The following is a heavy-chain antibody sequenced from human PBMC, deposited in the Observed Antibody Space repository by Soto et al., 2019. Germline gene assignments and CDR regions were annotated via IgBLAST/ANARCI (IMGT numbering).Heavy chain of an antibody. CDR3: ARISVTTPYYFYAMDV. CDR1: GFSLSTSGMC. D-gene: IGHD4-4*01. Sequence: SGPTLVNPTQTLTLTCTFSGFSLSTSGMCVSWIRQPPGKALEWLALIDWDADKYYSTSLKTRLTISRDTSKNQVVLTMTNMDPVDTATYYCARISVTTPYYFYAMDVWGPGTTVTAP. CDR2: IDWDADK. J-gene: IGHJ6*02. V-gene: IGHV2-70*01.